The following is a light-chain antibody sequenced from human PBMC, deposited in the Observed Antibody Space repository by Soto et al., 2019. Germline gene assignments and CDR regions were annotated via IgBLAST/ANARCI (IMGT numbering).Light chain of an antibody. CDR2: GGS. Sequence: IVLTQSHGTLSLSPGERGPPPCPGSQTLSPNYLAWCQQKPGHPPRLLIYGGSSRATGIPVRFSGSGSGTDFTLTISRLEPEDFAVYYCQQYGSSPPRWTFGQGTKVDIK. CDR1: QTLSPNY. J-gene: IGKJ1*01. V-gene: IGKV3-20*01. CDR3: QQYGSSPPRWT.